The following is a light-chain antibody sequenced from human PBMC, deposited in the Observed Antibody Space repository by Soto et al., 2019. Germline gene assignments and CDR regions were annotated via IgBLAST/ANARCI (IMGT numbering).Light chain of an antibody. Sequence: IVLTQSPATLSLWPGETAILSCRASQTVSSYLSWYQHKPGQAPRLLIYDASKRAPGIPARFSGSGSGTDFALTISSLEPEDFAVYCCQQRSTSLTFGQGTRLEIE. J-gene: IGKJ5*01. CDR3: QQRSTSLT. CDR2: DAS. CDR1: QTVSSY. V-gene: IGKV3-11*01.